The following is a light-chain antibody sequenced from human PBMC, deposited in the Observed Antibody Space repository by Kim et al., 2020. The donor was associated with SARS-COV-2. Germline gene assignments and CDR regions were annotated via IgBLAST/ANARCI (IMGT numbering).Light chain of an antibody. CDR3: QQYNNWPQI. Sequence: EIVMTQSPATLSVSPGERATLSCRASQSVGSKLAWYQQKPGQAPRLLIYGASTRATGIPARFSGSGSGTEFTLTISSLQSEDFAVYYCQQYNNWPQIFGQGTKLEIK. V-gene: IGKV3-15*01. CDR2: GAS. CDR1: QSVGSK. J-gene: IGKJ2*01.